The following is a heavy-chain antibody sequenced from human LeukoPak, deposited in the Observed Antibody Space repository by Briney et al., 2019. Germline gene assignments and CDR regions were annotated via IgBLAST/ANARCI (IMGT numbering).Heavy chain of an antibody. CDR3: ARGSGGIYYGGIDY. D-gene: IGHD1-26*01. J-gene: IGHJ4*02. CDR1: GGSISGDGYS. V-gene: IGHV4-30-2*01. CDR2: IYHSGST. Sequence: SQTLSLTCAVSGGSISGDGYSWSWIRQPPGKGLEWIGYIYHSGSTYYNPSLKSRATISVDRSKNQFSLNLSSATAADTAVYYCARGSGGIYYGGIDYWGQGTLVIVSS.